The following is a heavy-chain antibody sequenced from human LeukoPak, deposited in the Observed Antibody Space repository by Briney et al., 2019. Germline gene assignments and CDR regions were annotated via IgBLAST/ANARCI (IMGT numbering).Heavy chain of an antibody. D-gene: IGHD2-15*01. J-gene: IGHJ5*02. CDR1: GGTFSSYA. CDR2: IIPILGIA. Sequence: SVKVSCKASGGTFSSYAISWVRQAPGQGLGWMGRIIPILGIANYAQKFQGRVTITADKSTSTAYMELSSLRSEDTAVYYCARDRCSGGSCYPPDNWFDPWGQGTLVTVSS. V-gene: IGHV1-69*04. CDR3: ARDRCSGGSCYPPDNWFDP.